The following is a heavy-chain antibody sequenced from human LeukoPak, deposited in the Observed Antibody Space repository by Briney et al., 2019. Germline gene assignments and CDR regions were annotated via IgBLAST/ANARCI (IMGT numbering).Heavy chain of an antibody. CDR2: IYSGGST. J-gene: IGHJ4*02. V-gene: IGHV3-53*04. D-gene: IGHD3-10*01. Sequence: PGGSLRLSCAASGLTLSSNYMSWVRQAPGNGLEWVSVIYSGGSTYYADSVKGRFTIPRHNSKNTLYLQMNSLRAEDTAVYYCARELWFGEFYSDYWGQGTLVTVSS. CDR3: ARELWFGEFYSDY. CDR1: GLTLSSNY.